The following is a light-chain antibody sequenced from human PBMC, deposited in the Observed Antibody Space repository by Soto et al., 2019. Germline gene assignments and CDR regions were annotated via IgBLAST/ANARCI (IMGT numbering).Light chain of an antibody. CDR3: QQSYSTWT. CDR1: QSISSY. V-gene: IGKV1-39*01. CDR2: AAS. J-gene: IGKJ2*02. Sequence: DIQMTQSPSSLSASVGDRVTITCRASQSISSYLNWYQQKPGKAPKLLIYAASSLQSGVPSRFSGSGSGTDFTLTISSLQPEDFATYYFQQSYSTWTFGQGTKLEIK.